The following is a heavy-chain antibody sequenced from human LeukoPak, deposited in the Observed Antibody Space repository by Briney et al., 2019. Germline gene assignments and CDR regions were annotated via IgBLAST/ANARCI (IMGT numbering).Heavy chain of an antibody. CDR1: GFTVTTFH. V-gene: IGHV3-48*03. CDR2: ISSSGSTI. CDR3: ARGGTLEYFQH. J-gene: IGHJ1*01. Sequence: PGGSLRLSCAASGFTVTTFHMNWVRQAPGKGLEWVSYISSSGSTIYYADSVKGRFTISRDNAKNSLYLQMNSLRAEDTAVYYCARGGTLEYFQHWGQGTLVTVSS.